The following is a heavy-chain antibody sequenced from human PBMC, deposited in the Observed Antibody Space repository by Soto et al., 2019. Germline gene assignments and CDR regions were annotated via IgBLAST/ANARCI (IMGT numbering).Heavy chain of an antibody. CDR3: ARAVMVRGVIKVYYYYMDV. V-gene: IGHV3-48*01. D-gene: IGHD3-10*01. CDR1: GFTFSSYS. CDR2: ISSSSSTI. Sequence: GGSLRLSCAASGFTFSSYSMNWVRQAPGKGLEWVSYISSSSSTIYYADSVKGRFTISRDNAKNSLYLQMNSLRAEDTAVYYCARAVMVRGVIKVYYYYMDVWGKGTTVTVSS. J-gene: IGHJ6*03.